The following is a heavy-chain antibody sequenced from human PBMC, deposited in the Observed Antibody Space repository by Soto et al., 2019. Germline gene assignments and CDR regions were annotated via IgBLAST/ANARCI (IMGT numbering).Heavy chain of an antibody. Sequence: ASVKVSCKASGYTFTSYGISWVLQAPGQGLEWMGWISAYNGNTNYAQKLQGRVTMTTDTSTSTAYMELRSLRSDDTAVYYCARTRSGVVIYIEIDYWGQGTLVTVSS. CDR1: GYTFTSYG. CDR3: ARTRSGVVIYIEIDY. D-gene: IGHD3-3*01. V-gene: IGHV1-18*01. CDR2: ISAYNGNT. J-gene: IGHJ4*02.